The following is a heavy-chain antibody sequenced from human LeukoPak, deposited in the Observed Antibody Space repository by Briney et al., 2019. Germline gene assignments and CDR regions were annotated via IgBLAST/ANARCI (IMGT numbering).Heavy chain of an antibody. CDR3: VKGFVHPTYYFDY. CDR2: ITGSGDGT. Sequence: GGSLRLSCAASGFIFSSYAMSWVRQAPGKRLEWVSSITGSGDGTYYADSVRGRFTISRDNSENTLYLQLNSLRADDTAVYFCVKGFVHPTYYFDYWGQGTLVTVSS. CDR1: GFIFSSYA. J-gene: IGHJ4*02. D-gene: IGHD3-10*01. V-gene: IGHV3-23*01.